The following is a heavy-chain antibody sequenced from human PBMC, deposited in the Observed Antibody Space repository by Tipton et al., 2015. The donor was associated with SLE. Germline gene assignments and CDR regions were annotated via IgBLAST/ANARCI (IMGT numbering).Heavy chain of an antibody. CDR2: INWNSGSI. CDR3: ARDLGD. D-gene: IGHD3-10*01. CDR1: GVSTSTYY. Sequence: LSLTCAVSGVSTSTYYWSWVRQSPGKGLEWVSGINWNSGSIGYADSVKGRFTISRDNAKNSLYLQMNSLRAEDTAVYYCARDLGDWGQGTLVTVSS. V-gene: IGHV3-9*02. J-gene: IGHJ4*02.